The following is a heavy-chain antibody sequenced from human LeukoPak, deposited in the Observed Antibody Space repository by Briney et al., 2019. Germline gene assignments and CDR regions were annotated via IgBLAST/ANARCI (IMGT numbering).Heavy chain of an antibody. V-gene: IGHV1-2*02. CDR3: ARESLDRNWFDP. CDR1: GYTFNTYG. J-gene: IGHJ5*02. Sequence: ASVKVSCKASGYTFNTYGITWVRQAPGQGLEWMGWINPNSGGTNFAQKFQGRVTMTRDTSISTAYMELSRLRSDDTAVYYCARESLDRNWFDPWGQGTLVTVSS. CDR2: INPNSGGT. D-gene: IGHD2-2*03.